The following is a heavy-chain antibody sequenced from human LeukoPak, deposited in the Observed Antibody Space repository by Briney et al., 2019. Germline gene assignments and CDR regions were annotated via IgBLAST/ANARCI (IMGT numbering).Heavy chain of an antibody. Sequence: SETLSLTCAVSGGSISRGGYSWSWIRQPPGKGLEWIGYIYHSGSTYYNPSLKRRVTISVDRSKNQFSLKLSSVTAADTAVYYCARKNDAFDIWGQATMVTVSS. J-gene: IGHJ3*02. V-gene: IGHV4-30-2*01. CDR1: GGSISRGGYS. CDR3: ARKNDAFDI. CDR2: IYHSGST.